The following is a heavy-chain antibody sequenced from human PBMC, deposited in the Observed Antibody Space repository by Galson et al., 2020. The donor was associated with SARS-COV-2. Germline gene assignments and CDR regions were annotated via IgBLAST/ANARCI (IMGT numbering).Heavy chain of an antibody. CDR3: ARDPSYSSGWPGAFDI. Sequence: SETLSLTCTVSGGSISSYYWSWIRQPPGKGLEWNGYSYNSGSTNYNPSLKSRVTISVDTSKNQFSLKLSSVTAADTAVYYCARDPSYSSGWPGAFDIWGQGTMVTVSS. V-gene: IGHV4-59*01. CDR2: SYNSGST. J-gene: IGHJ3*02. D-gene: IGHD6-19*01. CDR1: GGSISSYY.